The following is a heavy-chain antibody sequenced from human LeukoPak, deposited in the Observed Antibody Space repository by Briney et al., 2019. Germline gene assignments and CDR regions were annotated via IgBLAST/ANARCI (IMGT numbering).Heavy chain of an antibody. D-gene: IGHD6-19*01. CDR3: AREGSSGWRYYYYGMDV. CDR1: GYTFTSYA. J-gene: IGHJ6*02. Sequence: ASVTVSCTASGYTFTSYAMNWVRQAPGQGLEWMGWINTNTGNPTYAQGFTGRFVFSLDTSVSTAYLQISSLKAEDTAVYYCAREGSSGWRYYYYGMDVWGQGTTVTVSS. CDR2: INTNTGNP. V-gene: IGHV7-4-1*02.